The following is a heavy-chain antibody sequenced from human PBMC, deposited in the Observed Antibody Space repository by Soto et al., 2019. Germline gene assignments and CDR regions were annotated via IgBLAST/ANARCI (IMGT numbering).Heavy chain of an antibody. D-gene: IGHD3-22*01. V-gene: IGHV4-59*08. CDR3: ARHAGVWDYYDSSGYYYYYYYYGMDV. J-gene: IGHJ6*02. CDR2: IYYSGST. Sequence: SETLSLTCTFSGGSISSYYWSWIRQPPGKGLEWIGYIYYSGSTNYNPSLKSRVTISVDTSKNQFSLKLSSVTAADTAVYYCARHAGVWDYYDSSGYYYYYYYYGMDVWGQGTTVTVSS. CDR1: GGSISSYY.